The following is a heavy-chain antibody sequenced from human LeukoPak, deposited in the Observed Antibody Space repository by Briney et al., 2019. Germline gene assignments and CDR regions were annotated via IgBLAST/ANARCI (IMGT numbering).Heavy chain of an antibody. CDR2: TYYISKWYI. V-gene: IGHV6-1*01. J-gene: IGHJ4*02. Sequence: SQTLSLTCAISGDSVSSNSTAWNWIRQSPSSGLEWLGRTYYISKWYIDYAVSVKSRLTINPETSKNQFSLKVNSVTPEDTAVYYCARDRGLGGYGSGSFDFWGQGTLVTVSS. CDR3: ARDRGLGGYGSGSFDF. CDR1: GDSVSSNSTA. D-gene: IGHD6-19*01.